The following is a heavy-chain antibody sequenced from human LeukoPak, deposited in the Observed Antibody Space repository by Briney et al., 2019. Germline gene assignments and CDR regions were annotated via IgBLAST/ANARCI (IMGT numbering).Heavy chain of an antibody. V-gene: IGHV1-18*04. Sequence: ASVKVSCKASGYTFTGYYMHWVRQAPGQGLEWMGWISAYNGNTNYAQKLQGRVTMTTDTSTSTAYMELRSLRSDDTAVYYCASSSLWFGELLYDGAFDIWGQGTMVTVSS. J-gene: IGHJ3*02. CDR3: ASSSLWFGELLYDGAFDI. D-gene: IGHD3-10*01. CDR1: GYTFTGYY. CDR2: ISAYNGNT.